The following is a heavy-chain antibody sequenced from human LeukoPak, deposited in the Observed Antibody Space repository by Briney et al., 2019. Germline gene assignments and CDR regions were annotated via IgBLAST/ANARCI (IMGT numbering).Heavy chain of an antibody. D-gene: IGHD3-3*01. V-gene: IGHV3-23*01. CDR2: ITGSGGST. Sequence: GGSLRLSCAASGFTFSSYSMNWVRQAPGKGLEWVSGITGSGGSTYYADSVKGRFTISRDNSKNTLYLQMNSLRAEDTAIYYCARDERLLSFLKWGQGTLVSVSS. CDR3: ARDERLLSFLK. CDR1: GFTFSSYS. J-gene: IGHJ4*02.